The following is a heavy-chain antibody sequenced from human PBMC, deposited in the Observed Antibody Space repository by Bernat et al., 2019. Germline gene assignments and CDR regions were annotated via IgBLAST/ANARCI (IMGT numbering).Heavy chain of an antibody. CDR3: TAGIGAFIAGASGPYSDY. D-gene: IGHD6-25*01. J-gene: IGHJ4*02. Sequence: EVQLVESGGGLVQPGGSLRLPCAASGFTVSSNYISWVRQSPGKGLEWVSVIYSGGSTYCADSVESRITIYEDNTNNTLYIQMNRLRAEETAVYCGTAGIGAFIAGASGPYSDYWGQGTLVTVSS. V-gene: IGHV3-66*01. CDR2: IYSGGST. CDR1: GFTVSSNY.